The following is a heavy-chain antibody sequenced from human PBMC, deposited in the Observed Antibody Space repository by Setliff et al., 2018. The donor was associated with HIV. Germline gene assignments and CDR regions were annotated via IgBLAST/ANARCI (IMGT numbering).Heavy chain of an antibody. CDR3: SFPPTTSGRDS. J-gene: IGHJ4*02. D-gene: IGHD1-1*01. Sequence: PGGSLRLSCTASGLMFSSYWMRWVRQAPGKGLEWVANINQEGTKKYYVDSVKGRFTVSRDNAKNSLYLQMNSLRTEDTAVYYCSFPPTTSGRDSWGQGTLVTVSS. CDR1: GLMFSSYW. V-gene: IGHV3-7*03. CDR2: INQEGTKK.